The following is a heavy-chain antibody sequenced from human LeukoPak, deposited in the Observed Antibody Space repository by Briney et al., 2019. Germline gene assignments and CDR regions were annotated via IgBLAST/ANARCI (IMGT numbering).Heavy chain of an antibody. J-gene: IGHJ4*02. CDR1: GGSVSSGSYY. Sequence: SSETLSLTCTVSGGSVSSGSYYWSWIRQPPGKGLEWIGYIYYSGSTNYNPSLKSRVTISVDTSKNQFSLKLSSVTAADTAVYYCAREVSPWVAAAGGEIDYWGQGTLVTVSS. CDR2: IYYSGST. CDR3: AREVSPWVAAAGGEIDY. V-gene: IGHV4-61*01. D-gene: IGHD6-13*01.